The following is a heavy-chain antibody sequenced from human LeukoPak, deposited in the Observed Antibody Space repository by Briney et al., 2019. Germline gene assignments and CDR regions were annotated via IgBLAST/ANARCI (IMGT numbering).Heavy chain of an antibody. D-gene: IGHD3-10*01. V-gene: IGHV4-4*02. CDR3: ARGVVAYYYGSGSRFDY. CDR1: GGSISSSNW. Sequence: SETLSLTCAVSGGSISSSNWWSWVRQPPGKGLEWIGEIYHSGSTNYNPSLKSRVTISVDKSKNQFSLKLSSVTAADTAVYYCARGVVAYYYGSGSRFDYWGQGTLVTVSS. J-gene: IGHJ4*02. CDR2: IYHSGST.